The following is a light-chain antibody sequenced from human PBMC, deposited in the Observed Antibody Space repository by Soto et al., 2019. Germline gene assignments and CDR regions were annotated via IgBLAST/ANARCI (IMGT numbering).Light chain of an antibody. CDR3: QQYFNWWT. CDR2: GAS. CDR1: HNVDIN. J-gene: IGKJ1*01. Sequence: IVLTQSPATLSVSLGERATLSCRASHNVDINLAWYQQRPGQAPRLLVYGASTRATDIPARFSGSGSGTEFTLTISSLQSVDFAIYYCQQYFNWWTFGQGTKVDIK. V-gene: IGKV3-15*01.